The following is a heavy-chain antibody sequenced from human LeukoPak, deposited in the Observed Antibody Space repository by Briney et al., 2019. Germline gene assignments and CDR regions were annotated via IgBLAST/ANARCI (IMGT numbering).Heavy chain of an antibody. CDR1: GFTVSSNY. V-gene: IGHV3-53*01. Sequence: PGGSLRLSCAASGFTVSSNYMSWVRQAPGRGLEWVSVIYSGGSTYYADSVKGRFTIPRDISKNTLYLQMNSLKADDTAVYYCAREGYSSGWFRNWGQGTLVTVSS. CDR2: IYSGGST. D-gene: IGHD6-19*01. CDR3: AREGYSSGWFRN. J-gene: IGHJ4*02.